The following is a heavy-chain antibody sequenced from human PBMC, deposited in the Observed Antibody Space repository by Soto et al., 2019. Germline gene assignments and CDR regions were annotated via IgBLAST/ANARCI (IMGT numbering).Heavy chain of an antibody. CDR2: INPNSGGT. CDR1: GSTFTSYY. V-gene: IGHV1-2*02. J-gene: IGHJ6*02. D-gene: IGHD3-3*01. Sequence: ASVKVSCKASGSTFTSYYMHWVRQAPGQGLERMGWINPNSGGTNYAQKFQGRVTMTRDTSISTAYMELGRLRSDDTAVYYCARGITIFGVVINYYYYGMDVWGQGTTVTVSS. CDR3: ARGITIFGVVINYYYYGMDV.